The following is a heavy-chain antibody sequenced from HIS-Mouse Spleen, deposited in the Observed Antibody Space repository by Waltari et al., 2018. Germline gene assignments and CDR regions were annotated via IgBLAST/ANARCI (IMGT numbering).Heavy chain of an antibody. Sequence: QLQLQESGPGLVKPSETLSLTCTVSGGSISSSSYYWGWISQPPGKGLDWIGSFYYSGTTYSNPSLKSRVTISVDTSKNQFSLKLSSVTAADTAVYYCAREIPYSSSWYDWYFDLWGRGTLVTVSS. CDR3: AREIPYSSSWYDWYFDL. V-gene: IGHV4-39*07. CDR2: FYYSGTT. D-gene: IGHD6-13*01. J-gene: IGHJ2*01. CDR1: GGSISSSSYY.